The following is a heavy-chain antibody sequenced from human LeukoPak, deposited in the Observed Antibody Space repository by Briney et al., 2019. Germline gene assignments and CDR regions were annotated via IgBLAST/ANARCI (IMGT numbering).Heavy chain of an antibody. CDR3: ARDYGGNYGAHVDY. J-gene: IGHJ4*02. D-gene: IGHD4-23*01. Sequence: PGGSLRLSCAASGFTFSSYEMNWVRQAPGKGLEWVSYISGGGTTIYYADSVKGRFTISRDNAKNSLYLQMNSLRAEDTAIYYCARDYGGNYGAHVDYWGQGTMVTVSS. CDR2: ISGGGTTI. CDR1: GFTFSSYE. V-gene: IGHV3-48*03.